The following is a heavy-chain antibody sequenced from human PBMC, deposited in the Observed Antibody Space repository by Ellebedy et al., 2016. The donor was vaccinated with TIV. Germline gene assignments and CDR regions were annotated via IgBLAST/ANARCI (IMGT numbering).Heavy chain of an antibody. CDR3: ARDGDSSGYYYYGMDV. J-gene: IGHJ6*02. D-gene: IGHD3-22*01. Sequence: GGSLRLXXAASGFTFSSYSMNWVRQAPGKGLEWVSSISSSSSYIYYADSVKGRFTISRDNAKNSLYLQMNSLRAEDTAVYYCARDGDSSGYYYYGMDVWGQGTTVTVSS. CDR1: GFTFSSYS. V-gene: IGHV3-21*01. CDR2: ISSSSSYI.